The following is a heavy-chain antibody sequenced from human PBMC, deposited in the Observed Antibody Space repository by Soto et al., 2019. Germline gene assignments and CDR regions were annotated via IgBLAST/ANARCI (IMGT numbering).Heavy chain of an antibody. CDR3: ASRIVATETFDY. D-gene: IGHD5-12*01. J-gene: IGHJ4*02. V-gene: IGHV4-59*08. CDR1: CGSMISYF. Sequence: QVRLQESGPGLVKPSETLSLPCTVSCGSMISYFWCWIRQPPGGGLEWIGFIYYAGSTKYNPSLNSRVTISVDTPKNHFSRTVTSVTAAYPAFYYCASRIVATETFDYWGQGNLVTGSS. CDR2: IYYAGST.